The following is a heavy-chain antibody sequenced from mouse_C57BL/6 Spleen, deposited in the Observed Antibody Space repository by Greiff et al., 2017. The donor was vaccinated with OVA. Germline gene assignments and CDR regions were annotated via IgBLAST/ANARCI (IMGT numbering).Heavy chain of an antibody. V-gene: IGHV3-6*01. Sequence: EVKLQESGPGLVKPSQSLSLTCSVTGYSITSGYYWNWIRQFPGNKLEWMGYISYDGSNNYNPSLKNRISITRDTSKNQFFLKLNSVTTEDTATYYCARGGGYHWYVDVWGTGTTVTVSS. D-gene: IGHD2-2*01. CDR2: ISYDGSN. CDR1: GYSITSGYY. CDR3: ARGGGYHWYVDV. J-gene: IGHJ1*03.